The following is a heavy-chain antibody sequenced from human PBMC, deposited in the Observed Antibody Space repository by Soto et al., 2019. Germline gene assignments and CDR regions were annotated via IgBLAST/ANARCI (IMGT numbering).Heavy chain of an antibody. CDR2: ISYDGTNK. CDR1: GFTFSSYA. CDR3: ARELVAATIRYYFDY. Sequence: QVQLVESGGGVVQPGRSLRLSCAASGFTFSSYAMHWVRQAPGKGLEWVAVISYDGTNKYYADSVKGRFTISRDNSKNPLYLQMNSLRAEDTAVYYCARELVAATIRYYFDYWGQGTLVTVSS. J-gene: IGHJ4*02. V-gene: IGHV3-30-3*01. D-gene: IGHD2-15*01.